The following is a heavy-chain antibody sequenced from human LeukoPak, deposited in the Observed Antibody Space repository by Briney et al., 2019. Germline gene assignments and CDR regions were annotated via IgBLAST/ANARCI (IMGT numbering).Heavy chain of an antibody. Sequence: PSEILSLTCTVSGGSISSYYWNWIRQPAGKGLEWIGRVYTSGNTNYNPSLKSRVTTSVDTSKNQFSLMLSSVTAADTAVYYCARDSGYDSNQNAFDIWGQGTMVTVSS. CDR2: VYTSGNT. V-gene: IGHV4-4*07. CDR3: ARDSGYDSNQNAFDI. CDR1: GGSISSYY. J-gene: IGHJ3*02. D-gene: IGHD5-12*01.